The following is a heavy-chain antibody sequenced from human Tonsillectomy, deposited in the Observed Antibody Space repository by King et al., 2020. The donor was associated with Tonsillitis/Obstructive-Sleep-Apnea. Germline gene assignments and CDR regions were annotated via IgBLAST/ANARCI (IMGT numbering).Heavy chain of an antibody. CDR2: IYSGGST. J-gene: IGHJ3*02. CDR3: ASTDLDAFDI. CDR1: GVTVSSNY. Sequence: VQLVESGGGLVQPGGSLRLSCAASGVTVSSNYMSWVRQAPGKGLEWVSVIYSGGSTYYADSVKGRLTISRDNAKNTLYLQMNSLRAEDTAVYYCASTDLDAFDIWGQGTMVTVSS. V-gene: IGHV3-66*01.